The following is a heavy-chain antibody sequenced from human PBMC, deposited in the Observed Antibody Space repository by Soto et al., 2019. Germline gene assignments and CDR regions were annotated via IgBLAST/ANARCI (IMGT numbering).Heavy chain of an antibody. V-gene: IGHV4-59*01. CDR3: ARVNTAMALDY. CDR2: IYYSGST. D-gene: IGHD5-18*01. Sequence: PSETLSLTCTVSGGSISSYYWSWIRQPPGKGLEWIGHIYYSGSTNYNPSLKSRVTISVDTSKNQFSLKLSSVTAADTAVYYCARVNTAMALDYWGQGTLVTVYS. CDR1: GGSISSYY. J-gene: IGHJ4*02.